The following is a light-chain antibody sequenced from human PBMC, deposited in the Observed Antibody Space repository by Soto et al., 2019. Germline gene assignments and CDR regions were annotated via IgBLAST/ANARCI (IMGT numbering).Light chain of an antibody. V-gene: IGKV3-15*01. CDR1: QSISDT. Sequence: EIGLKQSPATLSVYPGERATLSCRASQSISDTLAWYHQKPGQAPRLLIYGASTRAPGFPARFSGSGSRTDFTLTISTLQSEDFAIYYCQQYNNWPRTFGQRTKVDI. J-gene: IGKJ1*01. CDR3: QQYNNWPRT. CDR2: GAS.